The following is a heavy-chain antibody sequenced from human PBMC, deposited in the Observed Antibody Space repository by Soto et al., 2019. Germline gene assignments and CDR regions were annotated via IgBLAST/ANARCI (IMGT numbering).Heavy chain of an antibody. J-gene: IGHJ5*02. CDR3: ARVLVFYGGFDP. V-gene: IGHV3-7*03. CDR2: INLDGSEK. Sequence: PGGSLRLSCAAYGSTFSNYWMSWLRQAPGKGLEWVANINLDGSEKYYVDSVKGRFTISRDNARNSLYLQMNSLRAEDTAVYYCARVLVFYGGFDPWGQGTLVTVSS. D-gene: IGHD2-21*02. CDR1: GSTFSNYW.